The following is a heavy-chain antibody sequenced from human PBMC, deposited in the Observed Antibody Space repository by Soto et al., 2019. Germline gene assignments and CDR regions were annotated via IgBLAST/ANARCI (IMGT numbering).Heavy chain of an antibody. CDR3: ARLFPAIVVVPTALDY. V-gene: IGHV3-53*01. CDR1: GFTVSSNY. CDR2: IYSGGST. D-gene: IGHD2-2*01. Sequence: GGSLRLSCAASGFTVSSNYVSWVRQAPGKGLEWVSVIYSGGSTYYADSVKGRFTISRDNSKNTLYLQMNSLRAEDTAVYYCARLFPAIVVVPTALDYWGQGTLVTVSS. J-gene: IGHJ4*02.